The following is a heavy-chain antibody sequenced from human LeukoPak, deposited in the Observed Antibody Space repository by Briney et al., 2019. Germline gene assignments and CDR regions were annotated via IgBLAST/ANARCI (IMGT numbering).Heavy chain of an antibody. J-gene: IGHJ5*02. CDR1: GFTFSSYA. CDR2: ISGSGGSK. Sequence: GGSLRLSCAASGFTFSSYAISWVRQAPGKGLEWVSAISGSGGSKYYADSVKGRFTISRDNSKNTLYLQMNSLRAEDTAVYYCATVGTTGTRWFDPWGQGTLVTVSS. V-gene: IGHV3-23*01. CDR3: ATVGTTGTRWFDP. D-gene: IGHD1-1*01.